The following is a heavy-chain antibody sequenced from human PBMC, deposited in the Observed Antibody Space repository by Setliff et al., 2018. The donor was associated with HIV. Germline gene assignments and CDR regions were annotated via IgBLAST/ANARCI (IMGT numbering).Heavy chain of an antibody. J-gene: IGHJ4*02. CDR1: GGSFSGYY. CDR3: ARGGYCNSDNCDRGRNFDY. Sequence: SETLSLTCAVYGGSFSGYYWSWIRQPPGKGLEWIGEINHSGSTNYNPSLKSRVTISVDTSKNQFSLNVNSVTAADTAVYYCARGGYCNSDNCDRGRNFDYWSQGMLVTVS. D-gene: IGHD2-15*01. V-gene: IGHV4-34*01. CDR2: INHSGST.